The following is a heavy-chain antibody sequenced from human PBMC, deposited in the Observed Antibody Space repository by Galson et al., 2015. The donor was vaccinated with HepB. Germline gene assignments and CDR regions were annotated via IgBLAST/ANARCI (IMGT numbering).Heavy chain of an antibody. CDR2: IIPIFGTA. CDR3: ASVDCSSTSCYMEYYYYYMDV. V-gene: IGHV1-69*13. CDR1: GGTFSSYA. J-gene: IGHJ6*03. D-gene: IGHD2-2*02. Sequence: SVKVSCKASGGTFSSYATSWVRQAPGQGLEWMGGIIPIFGTANYAQKFQGRVTITADESTSTAYMELSSLRSEDTAVYYCASVDCSSTSCYMEYYYYYMDVWGKGTTVTVSS.